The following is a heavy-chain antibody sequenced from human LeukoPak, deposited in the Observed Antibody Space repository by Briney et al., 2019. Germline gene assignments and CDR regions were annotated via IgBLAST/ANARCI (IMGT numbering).Heavy chain of an antibody. J-gene: IGHJ3*02. CDR2: ISAYNGNT. Sequence: ASVKVSCKASGYTFTGYYMHWVRQAPGQGLEWMGWISAYNGNTNYAQKLQGRVTMTTDTSTSTAYMELRSLRSDDTAVYYCARVVAPHAFDIWGQGTMVTVSS. CDR1: GYTFTGYY. CDR3: ARVVAPHAFDI. D-gene: IGHD2-15*01. V-gene: IGHV1-18*04.